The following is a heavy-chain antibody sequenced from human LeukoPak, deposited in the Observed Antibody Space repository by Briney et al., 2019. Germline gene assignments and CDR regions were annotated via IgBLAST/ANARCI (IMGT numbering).Heavy chain of an antibody. CDR3: ARGGTTVTEDFDY. D-gene: IGHD4-17*01. V-gene: IGHV3-20*04. CDR1: GFTFDDYG. Sequence: PGGSLRLSCAASGFTFDDYGMSWVRQAPGKGLEWVSGINWNGGSTGYADSVKGRFTISRDNAKNSLYLQMNSLRVEDTAMYYCARGGTTVTEDFDYWGQGTLVTVSS. CDR2: INWNGGST. J-gene: IGHJ4*02.